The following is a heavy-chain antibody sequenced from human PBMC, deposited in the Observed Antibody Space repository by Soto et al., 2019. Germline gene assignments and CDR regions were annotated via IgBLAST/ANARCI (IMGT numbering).Heavy chain of an antibody. V-gene: IGHV4-59*08. CDR3: ARRSYGAFDF. CDR1: DDSISPYY. J-gene: IGHJ3*01. CDR2: IYYSGST. Sequence: QVQLQESGPGLVKPSETLSLTCTVSDDSISPYYWSWIRQPPGKGLEWIGYIYYSGSTNYNPSLKSRVTISVDTSKNHFSLKLSSVTAADTAVYYCARRSYGAFDFWGQGTIVTVSS. D-gene: IGHD1-26*01.